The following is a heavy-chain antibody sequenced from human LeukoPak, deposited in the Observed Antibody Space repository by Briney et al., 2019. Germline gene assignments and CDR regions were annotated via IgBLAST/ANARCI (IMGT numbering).Heavy chain of an antibody. V-gene: IGHV4-30-4*08. CDR3: ARDHRKIPYYYDSRGSEGDAFDI. J-gene: IGHJ3*02. Sequence: SETLSLTCTVSGGSLSRGGYYSSWIRQRPEKGLEWIGYIYYRGGTYYNPPLKSRVTISVDTSKNHLSLKLRSVTAADTAVYYCARDHRKIPYYYDSRGSEGDAFDIWGQGTMVTVSS. CDR1: GGSLSRGGYY. CDR2: IYYRGGT. D-gene: IGHD3-22*01.